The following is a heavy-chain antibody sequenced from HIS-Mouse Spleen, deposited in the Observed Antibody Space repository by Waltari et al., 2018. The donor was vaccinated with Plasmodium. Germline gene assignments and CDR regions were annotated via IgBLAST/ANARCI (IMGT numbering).Heavy chain of an antibody. CDR2: IKQDGSEK. D-gene: IGHD6-13*01. V-gene: IGHV3-7*01. Sequence: EVQLVESGGGLVQPGGSLRLSCAASGSTFSSYWMSWVRQAPGKGLEWVANIKQDGSEKYYVDSVKGRFTISRDNAKNSLYLQMNSLRAEDTAVYYCARGRYSSSWYYFDYWGQGTLVTVSS. J-gene: IGHJ4*02. CDR3: ARGRYSSSWYYFDY. CDR1: GSTFSSYW.